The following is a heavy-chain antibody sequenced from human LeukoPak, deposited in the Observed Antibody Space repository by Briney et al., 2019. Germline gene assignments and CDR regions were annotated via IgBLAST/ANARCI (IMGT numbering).Heavy chain of an antibody. V-gene: IGHV4-59*08. CDR1: GGSISSHY. D-gene: IGHD3-22*01. CDR2: IYYSGST. J-gene: IGHJ6*02. CDR3: ARYYYDSSGYPYFYGMDV. Sequence: SETLSLTCTVSGGSISSHYWSWIRQPPGKGLEWIGYIYYSGSTDYNPSLKSRVTISVDTSKNQFSLKLSSVTAADTAVYYCARYYYDSSGYPYFYGMDVWGQGTTVTVSS.